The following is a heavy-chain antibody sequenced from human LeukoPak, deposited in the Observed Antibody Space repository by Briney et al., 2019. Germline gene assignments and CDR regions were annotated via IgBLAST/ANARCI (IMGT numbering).Heavy chain of an antibody. CDR3: ASVVWKRAFDI. CDR2: ISYDGSNK. J-gene: IGHJ3*02. D-gene: IGHD2-2*01. V-gene: IGHV3-30-3*01. Sequence: GGSLRLSCAASGFTFSSYAMHWVRQAPGKGLEWVAVISYDGSNKYYADSVKGRFTISRDNSKNTLYLQMNSLRAEDTAVYYCASVVWKRAFDIWGQGTMVTVSS. CDR1: GFTFSSYA.